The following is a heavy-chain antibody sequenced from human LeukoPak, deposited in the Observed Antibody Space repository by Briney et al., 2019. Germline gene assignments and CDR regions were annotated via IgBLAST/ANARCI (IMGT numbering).Heavy chain of an antibody. CDR2: ISGSGGST. CDR3: ARCIAVAGTPLDY. CDR1: GFTFSNYA. V-gene: IGHV3-23*01. J-gene: IGHJ4*02. D-gene: IGHD6-19*01. Sequence: GGSLRLSCAASGFTFSNYAMSWVRQAPGKGLEWVSAISGSGGSTYYADSVKGRFTISRDNAKNSLYLQMNSLRAEDTAVYYCARCIAVAGTPLDYWGQGTLVTVSS.